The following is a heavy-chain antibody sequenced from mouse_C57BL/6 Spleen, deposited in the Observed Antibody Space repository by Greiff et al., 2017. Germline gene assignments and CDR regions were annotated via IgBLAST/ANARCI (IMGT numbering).Heavy chain of an antibody. CDR1: GFPFSDYG. CDR3: ARRDYDDVFAY. CDR2: ISSGSSTI. V-gene: IGHV5-17*01. Sequence: EVQVVESGGGLVKPGGSLNLSCAASGFPFSDYGMHWVRQAPEKGLEWVAYISSGSSTIYYADTVKGRFTISRDNAKNTLFLQMTRLRSEDTAMYYCARRDYDDVFAYWGQGTLVTVSA. J-gene: IGHJ3*01. D-gene: IGHD2-4*01.